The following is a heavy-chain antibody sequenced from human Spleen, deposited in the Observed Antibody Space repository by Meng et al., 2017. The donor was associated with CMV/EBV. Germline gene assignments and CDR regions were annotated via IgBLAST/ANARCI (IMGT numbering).Heavy chain of an antibody. Sequence: GESLKISCAASGFTFSSYWMHWVRQAPGKGLVWVSRINGDGSSRSYGDSVKGRFTISRDNSKNTLYLRMDSLRAEDTAVYYCAKGQFFYESGGYLILDSWGQGALVTVSS. J-gene: IGHJ4*02. CDR2: INGDGSSR. D-gene: IGHD3-22*01. CDR1: GFTFSSYW. V-gene: IGHV3-74*01. CDR3: AKGQFFYESGGYLILDS.